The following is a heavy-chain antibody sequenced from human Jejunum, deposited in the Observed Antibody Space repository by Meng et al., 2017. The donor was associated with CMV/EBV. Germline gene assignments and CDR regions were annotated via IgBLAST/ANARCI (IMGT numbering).Heavy chain of an antibody. CDR2: IIPLLTTP. Sequence: SCHATGGTFNVCAVHWVRQAPGQGLEWMGDIIPLLTTPNYAQQFRGRLTIIVDESTDTAHMELTSLRSEDTAVYYCARGYMYSYFDHWGQGTLVTVSS. J-gene: IGHJ4*02. D-gene: IGHD1-26*01. CDR1: GGTFNVCA. V-gene: IGHV1-69*01. CDR3: ARGYMYSYFDH.